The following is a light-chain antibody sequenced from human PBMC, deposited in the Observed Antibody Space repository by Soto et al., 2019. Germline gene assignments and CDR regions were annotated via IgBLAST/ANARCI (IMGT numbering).Light chain of an antibody. CDR2: EVV. Sequence: QSVLTQPASVAGSPGQWSTISCTGTSSDVGGYDYVSWYQRHPGKAPELMIYEVVNRPSWGSNRFSGSKSGNTASLTISGLQAEDEADYYCCSFASSSTYVFGTGTKLTVL. CDR1: SSDVGGYDY. V-gene: IGLV2-14*01. CDR3: CSFASSSTYV. J-gene: IGLJ1*01.